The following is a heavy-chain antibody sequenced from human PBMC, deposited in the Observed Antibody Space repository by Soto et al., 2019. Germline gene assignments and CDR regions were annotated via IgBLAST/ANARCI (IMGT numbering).Heavy chain of an antibody. Sequence: PSETLSLTCGVYGGSFSGYYWSWIRQPPGKGLEWIGEINHSGGTNYNPSLKSRVTISVDTSKNQLSLKLTSMTAADTAVYYCARWGLSYGYYDYWGKGTLVTVSS. CDR3: ARWGLSYGYYDY. V-gene: IGHV4-34*01. CDR1: GGSFSGYY. J-gene: IGHJ4*02. CDR2: INHSGGT. D-gene: IGHD5-18*01.